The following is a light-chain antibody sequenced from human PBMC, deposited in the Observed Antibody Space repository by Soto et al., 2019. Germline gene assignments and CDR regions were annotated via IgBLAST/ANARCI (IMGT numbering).Light chain of an antibody. CDR2: EAS. J-gene: IGKJ1*01. CDR1: QSVSSSS. V-gene: IGKV3-20*01. CDR3: QQYRT. Sequence: EIVLTQSPGTLSLSPGERATLSCRASQSVSSSSLAWYQQNPGQAPRLLIYEASSRATGIPDRFSGSGSGTDFTLTISRLEPEDSAVYYCQQYRTFGQGTKVDIK.